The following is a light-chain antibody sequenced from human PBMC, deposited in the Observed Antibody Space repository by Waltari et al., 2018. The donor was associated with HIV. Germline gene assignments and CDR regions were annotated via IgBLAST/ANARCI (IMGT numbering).Light chain of an antibody. Sequence: QSVLTQPPSASGTPGQRVTISCSGSSSNIGSNTVNWYQQLPGTAPKLLIYSNTQRPSGVPDRFSGYKSGTSASLAISGLQSEDEADYYCAAWDDSLNGRVFGGGTKLTVL. CDR1: SSNIGSNT. CDR2: SNT. V-gene: IGLV1-44*01. J-gene: IGLJ3*02. CDR3: AAWDDSLNGRV.